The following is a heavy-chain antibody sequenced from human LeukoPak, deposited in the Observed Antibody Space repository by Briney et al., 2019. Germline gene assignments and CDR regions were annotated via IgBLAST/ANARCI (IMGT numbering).Heavy chain of an antibody. Sequence: SVKVSCKASGGTFSSYAISWVRQAPGQGLEWMGGIIPIFGTANYAQRFQGRVTITADESTSTAYMELSSLRSEDTAVYYCARDGYLQSGFDYWGQGTLVTVSS. CDR2: IIPIFGTA. V-gene: IGHV1-69*13. D-gene: IGHD5-12*01. J-gene: IGHJ4*02. CDR3: ARDGYLQSGFDY. CDR1: GGTFSSYA.